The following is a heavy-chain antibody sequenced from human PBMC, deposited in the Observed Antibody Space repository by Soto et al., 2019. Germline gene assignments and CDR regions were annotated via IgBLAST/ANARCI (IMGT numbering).Heavy chain of an antibody. D-gene: IGHD4-17*01. V-gene: IGHV3-15*01. CDR1: GFTFSNAW. CDR3: TTGGYGETPFDY. Sequence: PGGSLRLSCAASGFTFSNAWMSWVRQAQGKGLEWVGRIKSKTDGGTTDYAAPVKGRFTISRDDTKNTLYLQMNSLKTEDTAVYYCTTGGYGETPFDYWGQGTLVTVSS. J-gene: IGHJ4*02. CDR2: IKSKTDGGTT.